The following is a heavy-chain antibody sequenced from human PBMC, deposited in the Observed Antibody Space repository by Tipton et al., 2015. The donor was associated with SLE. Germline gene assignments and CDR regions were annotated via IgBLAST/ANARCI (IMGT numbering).Heavy chain of an antibody. CDR2: INHRGST. D-gene: IGHD1-26*01. J-gene: IGHJ5*02. CDR3: ARGVGATPWFDP. CDR1: GGSFTGYF. V-gene: IGHV4-34*01. Sequence: TLSLTCSVSGGSFTGYFWSWVRQSPGKGLEWIGEINHRGSTNYNPSLQSRVTISVDTSKNQFSLKLNSVTAADTAVYYCARGVGATPWFDPWGQGTLVTVSS.